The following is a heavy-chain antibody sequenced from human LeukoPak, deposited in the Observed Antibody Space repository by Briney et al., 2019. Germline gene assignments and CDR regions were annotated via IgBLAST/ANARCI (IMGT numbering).Heavy chain of an antibody. CDR3: ARDKCGYSGYDPKFSYYCHYYYMDV. J-gene: IGHJ6*03. Sequence: PSETLSLTCTVSGGSISSYYWSWIRQPAGKGLEWIGRIYTSGGTNYNPSLKSRVTMSVDTSKNQFSLKLSSVTAADTAVYYCARDKCGYSGYDPKFSYYCHYYYMDVWGKGTTVTVSS. D-gene: IGHD5-12*01. V-gene: IGHV4-4*07. CDR1: GGSISSYY. CDR2: IYTSGGT.